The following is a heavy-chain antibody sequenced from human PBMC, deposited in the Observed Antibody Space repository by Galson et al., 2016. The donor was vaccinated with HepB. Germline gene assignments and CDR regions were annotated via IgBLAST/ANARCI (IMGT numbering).Heavy chain of an antibody. CDR1: GFTFSSYA. Sequence: SLRLSCAASGFTFSSYAMHWVRQAPGKGLEWVAVISYDGSNKYFAASVKGRLTISRDNSKNTLYLQMNSLRAEDTAVYYCATEAPILAPTLDYWGQGTLVTVSS. CDR3: ATEAPILAPTLDY. CDR2: ISYDGSNK. V-gene: IGHV3-30*04. J-gene: IGHJ4*02. D-gene: IGHD2/OR15-2a*01.